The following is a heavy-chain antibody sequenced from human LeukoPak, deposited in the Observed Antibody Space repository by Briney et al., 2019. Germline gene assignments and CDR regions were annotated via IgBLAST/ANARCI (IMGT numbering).Heavy chain of an antibody. J-gene: IGHJ4*02. D-gene: IGHD6-19*01. Sequence: SETLSLTCAVYGGSFSGYYWSWIRQPPGKGLEWIGEINHSGSTNYNPSLKSRVTISVDTSKNQFSLKLSSVTAADTAVYYCARSEESIAVAGTFDYWGQGALVTVSS. CDR1: GGSFSGYY. V-gene: IGHV4-34*01. CDR2: INHSGST. CDR3: ARSEESIAVAGTFDY.